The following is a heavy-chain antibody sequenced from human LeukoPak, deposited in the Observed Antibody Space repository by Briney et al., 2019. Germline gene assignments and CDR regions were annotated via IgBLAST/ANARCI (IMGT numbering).Heavy chain of an antibody. J-gene: IGHJ4*02. D-gene: IGHD3-16*02. CDR1: GGSISSSSYY. CDR2: IYYSGST. CDR3: ARTGRLGELSMFDY. V-gene: IGHV4-39*01. Sequence: SETLSLTGTVSGGSISSSSYYWGWIRQPPGKGLEWIGSIYYSGSTYYNPSLKSRVTISVDTSKNQFSLKLSSVTAADTAVYYCARTGRLGELSMFDYWGQGTLVTVSS.